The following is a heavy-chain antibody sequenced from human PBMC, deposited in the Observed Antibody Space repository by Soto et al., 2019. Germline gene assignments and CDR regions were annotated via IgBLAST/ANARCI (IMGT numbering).Heavy chain of an antibody. V-gene: IGHV3-21*01. CDR3: ATVQTEQLPLAHLPD. CDR2: ITSSSFYI. CDR1: GFTFTSYT. Sequence: PGGSLRLSCATSGFTFTSYTMSWIRQAPGKGLEWVSSITSSSFYIYYADAVKGRFASSRDNAKNSLYLQMNNLGAEDTAVYYCATVQTEQLPLAHLPDWGQGTLVTVSS. D-gene: IGHD6-13*01. J-gene: IGHJ4*02.